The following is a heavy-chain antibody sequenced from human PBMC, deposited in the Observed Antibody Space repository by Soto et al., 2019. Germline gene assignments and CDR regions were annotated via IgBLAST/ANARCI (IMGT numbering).Heavy chain of an antibody. CDR3: ARVGHLWCGELLYYDFDY. V-gene: IGHV4-59*01. J-gene: IGHJ4*02. Sequence: LRSTVAGGTSGDFGGSWIRKKQGKGLEWIGYIYYSGSTNYNPSLKSRVTISVDTSKNQFSLKLSSVTAADTAVYYCARVGHLWCGELLYYDFDYWGQGTPVTVSS. D-gene: IGHD3-10*01. CDR2: IYYSGST. CDR1: GGTSGDFG.